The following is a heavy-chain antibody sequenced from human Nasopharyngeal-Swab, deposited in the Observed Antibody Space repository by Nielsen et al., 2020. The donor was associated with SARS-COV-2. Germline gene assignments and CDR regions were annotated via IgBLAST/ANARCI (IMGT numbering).Heavy chain of an antibody. CDR2: IVPIFGTA. V-gene: IGHV1-69*13. J-gene: IGHJ6*02. CDR1: GGTFSSYA. D-gene: IGHD3-9*01. CDR3: ARDRYDILTGYYPPPYYGMDV. Sequence: SVKVSCKASGGTFSSYAISWVRQAPGQGLEWMGGIVPIFGTANYAQKFQGRVTITADESTSTAYMELSSLRSEDTAVYYCARDRYDILTGYYPPPYYGMDVWGQGTTVTVSS.